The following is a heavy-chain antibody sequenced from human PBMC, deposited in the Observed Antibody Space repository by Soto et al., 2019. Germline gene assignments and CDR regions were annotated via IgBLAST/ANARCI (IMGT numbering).Heavy chain of an antibody. CDR3: ARDGKYGDSYY. D-gene: IGHD4-17*01. J-gene: IGHJ4*02. V-gene: IGHV4-61*01. CDR2: IYYSGST. CDR1: GGSVSSGSYY. Sequence: SETLSLTCTVSGGSVSSGSYYWSWIRQPPGKGLEWIGYIYYSGSTNYNPSLKSRVTISVDTSKNQFSLKLSSVTAADTAVYYCARDGKYGDSYYWGQGTLVTVSS.